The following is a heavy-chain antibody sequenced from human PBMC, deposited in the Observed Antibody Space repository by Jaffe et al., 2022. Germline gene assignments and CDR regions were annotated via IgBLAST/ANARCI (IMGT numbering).Heavy chain of an antibody. J-gene: IGHJ4*02. D-gene: IGHD3-9*01. CDR3: ATFRGFFDGLLYSFDY. CDR1: GFMFSRYS. V-gene: IGHV3-48*04. Sequence: EVQLVESGGGLVQPGGSLRLSCAASGFMFSRYSMNWVRQAPGKGLEWVSYITSGSSTERYADSVKGRFIVSRDDAQQSLYLQMNSLSAEDTAVYYCATFRGFFDGLLYSFDYWGQGILVTVSS. CDR2: ITSGSSTE.